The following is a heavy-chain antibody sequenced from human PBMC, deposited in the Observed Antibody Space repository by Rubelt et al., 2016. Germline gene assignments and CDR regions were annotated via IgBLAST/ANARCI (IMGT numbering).Heavy chain of an antibody. D-gene: IGHD6-13*01. Sequence: QVQLVESGGGVVQPGRSLRLSCAASGFTFSSYGMHWVRQAPGKGLEWVAVIWYDGSNKYYADSVKGRFTISRDNSKNTLYLQMNSLRAEDTAVYYCARAGSSWLPLYYYSSMDVWGQGTTVTVSS. J-gene: IGHJ6*02. CDR1: GFTFSSYG. CDR2: IWYDGSNK. V-gene: IGHV3-33*01. CDR3: ARAGSSWLPLYYYSSMDV.